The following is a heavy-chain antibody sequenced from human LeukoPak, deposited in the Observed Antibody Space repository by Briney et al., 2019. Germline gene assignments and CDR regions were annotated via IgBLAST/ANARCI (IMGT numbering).Heavy chain of an antibody. J-gene: IGHJ4*02. CDR3: TRVGYIDEGIDY. V-gene: IGHV3-7*04. D-gene: IGHD5-24*01. CDR2: IKQDGSKK. CDR1: GFSFSENW. Sequence: PGGSLRLSCAASGFSFSENWMSWVRQAPGKGLEWAANIKQDGSKKSYVDSVKGRFTISRDNAKNSLYLQMNSLRAEDTAIYYCTRVGYIDEGIDYWGQGTLVTVSS.